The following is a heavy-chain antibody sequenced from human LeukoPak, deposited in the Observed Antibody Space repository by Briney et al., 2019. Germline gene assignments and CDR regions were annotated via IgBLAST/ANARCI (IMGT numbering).Heavy chain of an antibody. Sequence: GGSLRLSCAASGFNLRTFWIHWIRQDAGGRLVWVSRISPDGSGTTYTASVKGRFAISRDNAKNTLYLEMNRLRADDPAIYYCVSDSGLRPGGESWGQGTPVNVSS. J-gene: IGHJ5*02. CDR1: GFNLRTFW. CDR3: VSDSGLRPGGES. D-gene: IGHD1-26*01. V-gene: IGHV3-74*01. CDR2: ISPDGSGT.